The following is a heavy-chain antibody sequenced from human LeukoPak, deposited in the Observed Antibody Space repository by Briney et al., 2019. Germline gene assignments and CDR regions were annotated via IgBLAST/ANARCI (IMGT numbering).Heavy chain of an antibody. V-gene: IGHV3-11*01. CDR2: VTSSGGST. CDR3: TRERRGSYFAFES. D-gene: IGHD3-16*01. CDR1: GFSVSDYY. J-gene: IGHJ4*02. Sequence: GGSLRLSCAASGFSVSDYYMSWIRQSPGKGPEWISYVTSSGGSTKYADSVKGRFTISRDKAKNSVALQMNALRAEATAVYYCTRERRGSYFAFESWGQGTLVTVSS.